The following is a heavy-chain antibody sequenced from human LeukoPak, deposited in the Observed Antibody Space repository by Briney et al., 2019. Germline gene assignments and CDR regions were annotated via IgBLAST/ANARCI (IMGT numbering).Heavy chain of an antibody. J-gene: IGHJ3*02. CDR3: ARHRLPRVYYDSSGYYHAAFDI. CDR1: GDTFTGYY. D-gene: IGHD3-22*01. Sequence: ASVKVSCKASGDTFTGYYIHWVRQAPGQGLECMGWINPNSGGTNYAQKFQGRVTMTRDTSISTAYMELSRLRSDDTAVYYCARHRLPRVYYDSSGYYHAAFDIWGQGTMVTVSS. V-gene: IGHV1-2*02. CDR2: INPNSGGT.